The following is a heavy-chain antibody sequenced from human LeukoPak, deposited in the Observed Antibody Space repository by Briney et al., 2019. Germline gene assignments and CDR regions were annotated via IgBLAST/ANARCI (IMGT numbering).Heavy chain of an antibody. CDR2: IYHSGST. CDR3: ARRLMGYDAFEI. J-gene: IGHJ3*02. CDR1: GGFISSYY. Sequence: PSETLSLTCTVSGGFISSYYWSWIRQPPGKGLEWIRYIYHSGSTNYNPSLKSRVTISVDTSKNQFSLKLSSVTAADTAVYYCARRLMGYDAFEIWGQGTIVTVSS. D-gene: IGHD3-22*01. V-gene: IGHV4-59*08.